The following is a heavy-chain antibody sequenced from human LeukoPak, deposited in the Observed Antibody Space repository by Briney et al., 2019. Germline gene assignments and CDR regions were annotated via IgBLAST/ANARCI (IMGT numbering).Heavy chain of an antibody. V-gene: IGHV4-34*01. D-gene: IGHD3-10*01. CDR3: ARETMVRGVISGWFDP. Sequence: SETLSLTCAVYGGSFSGYHWSWIPQPPGKGRDGIGKINHSGSTSYNPSLESRATISVDTPKNQLSLKMSSVTAADTAVYYCARETMVRGVISGWFDPWGQGTLVTVSS. CDR2: INHSGST. J-gene: IGHJ5*02. CDR1: GGSFSGYH.